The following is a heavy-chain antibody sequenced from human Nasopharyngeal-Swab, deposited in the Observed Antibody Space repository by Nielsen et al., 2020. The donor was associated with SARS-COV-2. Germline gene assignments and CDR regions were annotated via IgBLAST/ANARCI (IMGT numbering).Heavy chain of an antibody. Sequence: GGSLRLSCAASGFTFSSYAMHWVRQAPGKGLEWVAVISYDGSNKYYADSVKGRFTISRDNAKNSLYLQMNSLRAEDTAVYYCARGVGAYGSGPLFDYWGQGTLVTVSS. CDR1: GFTFSSYA. V-gene: IGHV3-30-3*01. J-gene: IGHJ4*02. CDR3: ARGVGAYGSGPLFDY. CDR2: ISYDGSNK. D-gene: IGHD3-10*01.